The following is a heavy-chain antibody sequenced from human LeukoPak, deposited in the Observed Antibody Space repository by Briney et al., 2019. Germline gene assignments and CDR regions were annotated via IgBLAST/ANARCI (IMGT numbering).Heavy chain of an antibody. Sequence: GGSLRLSCAASAFTFSNYGVHWVRQAPGEGRGWVAFIRYDESNKYYADSVKRRFTISRDNYKNTLYLQMNSKRAEDTAVYYCAKVPEIYYFSYMDVWGKGTTVTVSS. CDR1: AFTFSNYG. V-gene: IGHV3-30*02. D-gene: IGHD1-14*01. J-gene: IGHJ6*03. CDR3: AKVPEIYYFSYMDV. CDR2: IRYDESNK.